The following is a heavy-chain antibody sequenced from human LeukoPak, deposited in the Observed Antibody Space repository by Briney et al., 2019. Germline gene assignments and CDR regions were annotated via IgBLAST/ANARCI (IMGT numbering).Heavy chain of an antibody. D-gene: IGHD1-7*01. Sequence: ETLSLTCTVSGGSISSGDYYWSWVRQAPGKGLEWVSSISSSSSYIYYADSVKGRFTISRDNAKNSLYLQMNSLRAEDTAVYYCARDKNWNYPPDYWGQGTLVTVSS. J-gene: IGHJ4*02. CDR2: ISSSSSYI. V-gene: IGHV3-21*01. CDR1: GGSISSGDYY. CDR3: ARDKNWNYPPDY.